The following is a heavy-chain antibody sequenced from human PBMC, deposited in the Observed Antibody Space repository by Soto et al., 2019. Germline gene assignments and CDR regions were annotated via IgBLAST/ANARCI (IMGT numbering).Heavy chain of an antibody. D-gene: IGHD2-8*01. J-gene: IGHJ4*02. CDR1: GFTFSNYA. Sequence: PGGSLRLSCAASGFTFSNYAMIWVRQAPGKELEWVSSISSSGGSTDYADSVKGRFTISRDNSQNTLNLQMNSLRAEDTAIYFCAKNQHAMAHDYWGPGTLVTVSS. V-gene: IGHV3-23*01. CDR3: AKNQHAMAHDY. CDR2: ISSSGGST.